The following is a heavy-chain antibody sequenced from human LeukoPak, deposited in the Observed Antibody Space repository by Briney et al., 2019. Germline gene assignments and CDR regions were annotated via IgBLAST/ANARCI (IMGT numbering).Heavy chain of an antibody. CDR3: ARDPYSSGWYKDAFDI. V-gene: IGHV3-21*01. CDR1: GFTFRSYS. J-gene: IGHJ3*02. Sequence: GGSLRLSCAASGFTFRSYSMNWVRQAPGKGLEWVSSISGSSSYINYADSVKGRFTISRDNAQNSLFLQLNSLRAEDTAVYYCARDPYSSGWYKDAFDIWGQGTMVTVSS. CDR2: ISGSSSYI. D-gene: IGHD6-19*01.